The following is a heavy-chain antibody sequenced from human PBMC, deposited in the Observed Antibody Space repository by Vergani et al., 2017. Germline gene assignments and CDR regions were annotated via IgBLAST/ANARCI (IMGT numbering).Heavy chain of an antibody. CDR3: ARGASGDYVSSFDY. V-gene: IGHV3-23*01. CDR1: GITFENYA. CDR2: IIDRSFNT. J-gene: IGHJ4*02. D-gene: IGHD4-17*01. Sequence: EVQLLESGGGLVQPGGSLRLSCAASGITFENYAMNWVRQAPGKGLEWVSTIIDRSFNTYYADSVKGRFTISRDNSKNTLYLQMNSLRAEDTAVYYCARGASGDYVSSFDYWGQGTLVTVSS.